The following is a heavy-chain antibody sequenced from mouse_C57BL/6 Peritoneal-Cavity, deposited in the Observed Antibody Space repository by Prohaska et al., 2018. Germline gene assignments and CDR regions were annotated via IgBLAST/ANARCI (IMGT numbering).Heavy chain of an antibody. V-gene: IGHV11-2*01. J-gene: IGHJ1*03. Sequence: EVQLLDPGGCLVQPGGSRGLSCEGSGFTFSGFWMSWVRQTPGKTLEWIGDINSDGSAINYAPSIKDRFTIFRDNDKSTLYLQMSNVRSEDTATYFCMRYGNYWYFDVWGTGTTVTVSS. CDR2: INSDGSAI. CDR3: MRYGNYWYFDV. D-gene: IGHD2-1*01. CDR1: GFTFSGFW.